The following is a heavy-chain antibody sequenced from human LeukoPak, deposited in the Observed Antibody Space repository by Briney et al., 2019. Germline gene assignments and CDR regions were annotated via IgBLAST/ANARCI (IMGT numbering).Heavy chain of an antibody. CDR3: ARDGMSYYDSSGYYVY. D-gene: IGHD3-22*01. V-gene: IGHV1-2*02. CDR2: INPNGGDT. J-gene: IGHJ4*02. Sequence: ASVKVSCKTSGYIFTDYYIHWVRQAPGQGLEWMGWINPNGGDTNYAQKFQGRVTMTRDTSMSTAYMELRSLRSDDTAVYYCARDGMSYYDSSGYYVYWGQGTLVTVSS. CDR1: GYIFTDYY.